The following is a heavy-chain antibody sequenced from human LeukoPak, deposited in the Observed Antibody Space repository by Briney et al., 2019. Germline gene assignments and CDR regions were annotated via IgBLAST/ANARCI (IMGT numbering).Heavy chain of an antibody. Sequence: PGGSLRLSCEASGLTFRTNDFHWVRQAPGQGLEWVSGVGTVGDIYYADSVRGRFTLSREDAKNSLFLQMNSLRVEDTAVYYCTRGHYLGFEPWGQGVLVTVSA. CDR2: VGTVGDI. CDR1: GLTFRTND. CDR3: TRGHYLGFEP. V-gene: IGHV3-13*01. D-gene: IGHD2/OR15-2a*01. J-gene: IGHJ5*02.